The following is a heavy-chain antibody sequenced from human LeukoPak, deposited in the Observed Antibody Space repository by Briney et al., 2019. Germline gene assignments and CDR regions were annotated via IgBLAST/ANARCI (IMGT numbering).Heavy chain of an antibody. CDR3: AGSNLGLTVTTGY. D-gene: IGHD4-17*01. Sequence: SETLSLTCAVYGGSFSGYYWRWVSQTPGKGLEWIGEINHRGSTNNNPSLKSRVTISVDTSKNQFSLKLSSVTAADTAVYYCAGSNLGLTVTTGYWGQGTLVTVSS. J-gene: IGHJ4*02. CDR1: GGSFSGYY. V-gene: IGHV4-34*01. CDR2: INHRGST.